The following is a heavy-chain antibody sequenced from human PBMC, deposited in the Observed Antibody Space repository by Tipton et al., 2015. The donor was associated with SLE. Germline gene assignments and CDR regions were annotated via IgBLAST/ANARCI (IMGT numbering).Heavy chain of an antibody. Sequence: TLSLTCAVYGGSFSGYYWSWIRQPPGKGLEWIGEINHSGSTNYKPSLKSRVTISVDTSKNQFSLKLSSVTAADTAVYYCASQRATIGPEYFQHWGQGTLVTVSS. CDR2: INHSGST. CDR1: GGSFSGYY. J-gene: IGHJ1*01. D-gene: IGHD5-12*01. CDR3: ASQRATIGPEYFQH. V-gene: IGHV4-34*01.